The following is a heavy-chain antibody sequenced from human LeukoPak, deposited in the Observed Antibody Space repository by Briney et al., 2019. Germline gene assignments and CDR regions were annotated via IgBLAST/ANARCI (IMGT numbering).Heavy chain of an antibody. CDR2: IYTSGST. V-gene: IGHV4-4*07. D-gene: IGHD2-15*01. J-gene: IGHJ5*02. CDR3: ARGYYNNWFDP. CDR1: GGSIGSYY. Sequence: SETLSLTCTVSGGSIGSYYWSWIRQPAGKGLEWIGRIYTSGSTNYNPSLKSRVTMSVDTSRNQFSLKLSSVTAADTAVYYCARGYYNNWFDPWGQGTLVTVSS.